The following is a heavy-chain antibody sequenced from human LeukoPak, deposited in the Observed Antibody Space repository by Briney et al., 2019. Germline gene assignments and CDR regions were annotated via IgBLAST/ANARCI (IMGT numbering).Heavy chain of an antibody. D-gene: IGHD3-10*01. V-gene: IGHV3-21*01. CDR1: GFTFSSYS. CDR2: ISSSSSYI. Sequence: PGGSLRLSCAASGFTFSSYSMNWVRRAPGKGLEWVSSISSSSSYIYYADSVKGRFTISRDNAKNSLYLQMNSLRAEDTAVYYCARDPFYYGSGSYYPLNYYYYGMDVWGQGTTVTVSS. J-gene: IGHJ6*02. CDR3: ARDPFYYGSGSYYPLNYYYYGMDV.